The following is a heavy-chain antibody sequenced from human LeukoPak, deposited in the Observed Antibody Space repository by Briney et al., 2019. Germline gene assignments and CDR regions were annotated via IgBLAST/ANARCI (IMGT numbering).Heavy chain of an antibody. CDR1: GYTFTSYD. D-gene: IGHD1-26*01. Sequence: ASVKVSCKASGYTFTSYDINWVRQATGQGLEWMGWMNPNSGNTGYAQKFQGRVTMTRNTSISTAYMEPSSLRSEDTAVYYCARGLIVGAAYYYYYMDVWGKGTTVTVSS. CDR3: ARGLIVGAAYYYYYMDV. J-gene: IGHJ6*03. V-gene: IGHV1-8*01. CDR2: MNPNSGNT.